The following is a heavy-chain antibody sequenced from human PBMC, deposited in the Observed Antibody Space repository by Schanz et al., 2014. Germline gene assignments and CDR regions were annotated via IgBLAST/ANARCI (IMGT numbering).Heavy chain of an antibody. D-gene: IGHD3-9*01. Sequence: QVQLVQSGAEVKKPGASVKLSCKASNYIFTKYYIHCVRQAPGQGLEWMGIINPSGGSTSYAQKFQGRVTMTADKSTSTVYMEVSGLRSEDTAVYYCAKVDRTRYYAMDVWGRGTTVTVSS. CDR2: INPSGGST. CDR3: AKVDRTRYYAMDV. CDR1: NYIFTKYY. J-gene: IGHJ6*02. V-gene: IGHV1-46*01.